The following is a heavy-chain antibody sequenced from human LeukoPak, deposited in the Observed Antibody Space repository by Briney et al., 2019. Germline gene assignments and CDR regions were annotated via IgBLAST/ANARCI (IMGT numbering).Heavy chain of an antibody. D-gene: IGHD2-2*01. CDR1: GGSISSYY. Sequence: SETLSLTCTVFGGSISSYYWSWIRQPPGKGLEWNGYIYYSGSTNYNPSLKSRVTISVDTSKNQFSLKLSSVTAADTAVYYCARAGYCSSTSCPAYYYYYYMDVWGKGTTVTVSS. V-gene: IGHV4-59*01. J-gene: IGHJ6*03. CDR2: IYYSGST. CDR3: ARAGYCSSTSCPAYYYYYYMDV.